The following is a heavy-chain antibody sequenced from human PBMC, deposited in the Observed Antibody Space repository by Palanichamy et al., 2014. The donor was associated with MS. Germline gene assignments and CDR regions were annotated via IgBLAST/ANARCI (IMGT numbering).Heavy chain of an antibody. Sequence: QVQLQESGPGLVKPSGTLSLTCIVSGGSMSDYYWTWIRQSPGKRLEWIGQIHYGGSTNYNPSLKSRVTISVETAKNQFSLILTSVTAADTAVYFCATNSTGTTGFDSWGQGTLVTVSS. CDR2: IHYGGST. D-gene: IGHD1-1*01. CDR3: ATNSTGTTGFDS. CDR1: GGSMSDYY. V-gene: IGHV4-59*08. J-gene: IGHJ4*02.